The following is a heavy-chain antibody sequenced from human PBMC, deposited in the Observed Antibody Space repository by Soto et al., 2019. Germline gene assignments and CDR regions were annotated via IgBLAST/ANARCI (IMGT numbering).Heavy chain of an antibody. CDR1: GFSVTSHY. J-gene: IGHJ4*02. Sequence: EVQLVESGGGLIQPGGSLRLSCTAPGFSVTSHYMSWVRQAPGKGLEWVSVIYAGGSTSYADSVKGRFTVSRDNSNNTLFLQLNSLRVEDTALYYCARGTWGISWPNFFDYWGQGVLVTVSS. V-gene: IGHV3-53*01. CDR2: IYAGGST. CDR3: ARGTWGISWPNFFDY. D-gene: IGHD6-13*01.